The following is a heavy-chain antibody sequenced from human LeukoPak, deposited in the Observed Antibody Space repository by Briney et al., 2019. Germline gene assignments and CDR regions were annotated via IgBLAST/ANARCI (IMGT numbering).Heavy chain of an antibody. V-gene: IGHV4-39*07. CDR2: IYYSGST. CDR3: ARDLPTPLMTTVTTGVYGMDV. CDR1: GGSISSSSYY. J-gene: IGHJ6*02. Sequence: SETLSLTCTVSGGSISSSSYYWGWIRQPPGKGLEWIGNIYYSGSTYYNPSLKSRVTISVDTSKNQFSLKLSSVTAADTAVYYCARDLPTPLMTTVTTGVYGMDVWGQGTTVTVSS. D-gene: IGHD4-17*01.